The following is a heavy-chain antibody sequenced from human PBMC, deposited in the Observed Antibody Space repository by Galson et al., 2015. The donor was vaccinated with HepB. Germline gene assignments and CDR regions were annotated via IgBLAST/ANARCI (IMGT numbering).Heavy chain of an antibody. CDR2: ISSSSSYI. J-gene: IGHJ5*02. Sequence: SLRLSCAASGFTFSSYSMNWVRQAPGKGLEWVSSISSSSSYIYYADSVKGRFTISRDNAKNSLYLQMNSLRAEDTAVYYCARGDSSGWSTTGWGWFDPWGQGTLVTVSS. D-gene: IGHD6-19*01. CDR3: ARGDSSGWSTTGWGWFDP. V-gene: IGHV3-21*01. CDR1: GFTFSSYS.